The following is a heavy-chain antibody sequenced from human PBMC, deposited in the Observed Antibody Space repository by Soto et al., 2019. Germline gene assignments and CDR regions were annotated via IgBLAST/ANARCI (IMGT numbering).Heavy chain of an antibody. V-gene: IGHV4-59*11. CDR2: IYYSGSI. Sequence: QVQLQESGPGLVKPSETLSLTCTVSGASISSHYWNWIRQPPGKGLEWIGYIYYSGSISYNVSLKSRVTMSVDTSKNHLSLELTSVTAADTAVYYCARDRDGFDIWGQGTLVTVSS. J-gene: IGHJ3*02. CDR1: GASISSHY. CDR3: ARDRDGFDI.